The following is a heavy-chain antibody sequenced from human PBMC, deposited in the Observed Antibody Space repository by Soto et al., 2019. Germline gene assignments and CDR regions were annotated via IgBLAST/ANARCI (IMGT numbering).Heavy chain of an antibody. CDR1: GYTFTSYA. J-gene: IGHJ5*02. Sequence: ASVKVSCKASGYTFTSYAMHWVRQAPGQRLEWMGWINAGNGNTKYSQKFQGRVTITRDTSASTAYMELSSLRSEDTAVYYCAGRVHDYGDYNWFDPWGQGTLVTVS. CDR3: AGRVHDYGDYNWFDP. D-gene: IGHD4-17*01. CDR2: INAGNGNT. V-gene: IGHV1-3*01.